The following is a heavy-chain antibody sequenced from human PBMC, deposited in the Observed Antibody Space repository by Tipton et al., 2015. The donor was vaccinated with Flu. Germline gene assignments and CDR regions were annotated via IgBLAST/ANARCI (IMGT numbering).Heavy chain of an antibody. Sequence: SLRLSCVVSGFTFSSYEMNWVRQAPGKGLEWVSYISNSGGTIYYPDSVKGRFTISRDNSKNSLYLQMGSLRAEDTAVYYCARAAGTYYFDSWGQGTLVTVSS. CDR1: GFTFSSYE. CDR2: ISNSGGTI. CDR3: ARAAGTYYFDS. D-gene: IGHD3-10*01. J-gene: IGHJ4*02. V-gene: IGHV3-48*03.